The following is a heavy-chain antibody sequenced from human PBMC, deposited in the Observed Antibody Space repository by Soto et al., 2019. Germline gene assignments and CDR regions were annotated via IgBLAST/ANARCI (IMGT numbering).Heavy chain of an antibody. CDR2: ISSRSRYI. CDR1: GFTFSSYS. V-gene: IGHV3-21*01. CDR3: ARVRTNGVCYNCYYFDY. Sequence: EVQLVESGGGLVKPGGSLRLSCAASGFTFSSYSMNWVRQAPGKGLEWVSSISSRSRYIYDADSGKGRFTISRETAKNSLCLQMNSLGAEDTAVYYCARVRTNGVCYNCYYFDYWGQGPLVTVSS. J-gene: IGHJ4*02. D-gene: IGHD2-8*01.